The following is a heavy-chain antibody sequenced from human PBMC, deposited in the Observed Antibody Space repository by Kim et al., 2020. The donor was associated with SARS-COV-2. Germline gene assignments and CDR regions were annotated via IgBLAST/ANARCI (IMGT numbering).Heavy chain of an antibody. Sequence: GGSLRLSCAASGFTFSSYGMHWVRQAPGKGLEWVAVISYDGSHGYSADSLKGRFTISRDNSKNTLYLQVNSLRAEDTALYYCAKDADYYDSSGYFDYWG. D-gene: IGHD3-22*01. CDR2: ISYDGSHG. J-gene: IGHJ4*01. CDR3: AKDADYYDSSGYFDY. V-gene: IGHV3-30*18. CDR1: GFTFSSYG.